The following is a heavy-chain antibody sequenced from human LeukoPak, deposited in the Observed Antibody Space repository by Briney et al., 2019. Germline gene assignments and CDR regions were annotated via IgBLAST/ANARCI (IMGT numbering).Heavy chain of an antibody. CDR3: AKTTAGYSSGRYPGWPIDY. D-gene: IGHD6-19*01. Sequence: AGGSLRLSCAASGFTFSSYGMHWVRQAPGKGLEWVAVISYDGKNMYYADSVKGRFTISRDHSKNTVSLQMDSLRVEDTAVYYCAKTTAGYSSGRYPGWPIDYWGQGTLVTVSS. CDR1: GFTFSSYG. CDR2: ISYDGKNM. J-gene: IGHJ4*02. V-gene: IGHV3-30*18.